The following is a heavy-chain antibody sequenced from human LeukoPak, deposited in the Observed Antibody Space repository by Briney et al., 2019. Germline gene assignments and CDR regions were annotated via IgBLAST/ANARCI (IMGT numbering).Heavy chain of an antibody. V-gene: IGHV3-23*01. Sequence: PGGSLRLSCAASGFTFSDYYMSWIRQAPGKRLEWVSAISGSGGSTYYADSVKGRFTISRDNSKNTLYLQMNSLRAEDTAVYYCAKSIVVVTPDAFDIWGQGTMVTVSS. CDR1: GFTFSDYY. J-gene: IGHJ3*02. CDR2: ISGSGGST. D-gene: IGHD3-22*01. CDR3: AKSIVVVTPDAFDI.